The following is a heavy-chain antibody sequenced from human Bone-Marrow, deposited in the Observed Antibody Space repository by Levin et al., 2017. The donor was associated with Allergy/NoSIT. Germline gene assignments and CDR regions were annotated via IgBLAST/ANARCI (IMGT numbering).Heavy chain of an antibody. CDR3: ARDQGFGAHAFNI. CDR1: GGSVSSGSYY. CDR2: IYYSGST. V-gene: IGHV4-61*03. D-gene: IGHD2-15*01. Sequence: TSETLSLTCTVSGGSVSSGSYYWTWIRQPPGKGLEWIGYIYYSGSTNYNPSVKSRVTISLDTSKNHFSLRLTSVTAADTAVYYCARDQGFGAHAFNIWGQGSMVTVSS. J-gene: IGHJ3*02.